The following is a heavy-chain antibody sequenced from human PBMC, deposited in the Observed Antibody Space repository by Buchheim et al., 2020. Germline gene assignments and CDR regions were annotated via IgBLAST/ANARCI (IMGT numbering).Heavy chain of an antibody. CDR1: GGTFSNYA. CDR3: ARVPQVARYYGMDV. Sequence: QVQLVQSGAEVKKPGSSVRVSCQTSGGTFSNYAITWVRLAPGRGLEWMGRVITMFGTPTYQQKFHDRLSITADKSTRTAYMELSSLRSEDTAVYYCARVPQVARYYGMDVWGQGTT. V-gene: IGHV1-69*06. CDR2: VITMFGTP. D-gene: IGHD5-12*01. J-gene: IGHJ6*02.